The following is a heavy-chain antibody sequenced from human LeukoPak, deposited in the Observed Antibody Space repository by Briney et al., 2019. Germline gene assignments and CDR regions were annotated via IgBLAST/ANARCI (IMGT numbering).Heavy chain of an antibody. D-gene: IGHD2-2*01. J-gene: IGHJ4*02. V-gene: IGHV3-48*03. CDR3: ARDFKGYADY. CDR2: IDTTGTNI. CDR1: GFTFNNYE. Sequence: GGSLRLSCAASGFTFNNYEMNWVRQTPGKGLEWISYIDTTGTNIYYTDSVKGRFTISRATAKNSLSLQMNSLRADDTAVYYCARDFKGYADYWGQGTLVTVSS.